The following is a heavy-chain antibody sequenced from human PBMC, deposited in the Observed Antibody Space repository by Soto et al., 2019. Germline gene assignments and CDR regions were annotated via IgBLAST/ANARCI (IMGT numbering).Heavy chain of an antibody. Sequence: SETLSLTCAVSGDSISNTNWWSWVRQPPGKGLEWIAEIYHRGTTNYNPSLKSRVTITLDKSNNQFSLKLTSVTAADTAVYYCARPSDGFYAMDVWGQGTTVTVSS. J-gene: IGHJ6*02. V-gene: IGHV4-4*02. CDR2: IYHRGTT. CDR3: ARPSDGFYAMDV. D-gene: IGHD2-21*02. CDR1: GDSISNTNW.